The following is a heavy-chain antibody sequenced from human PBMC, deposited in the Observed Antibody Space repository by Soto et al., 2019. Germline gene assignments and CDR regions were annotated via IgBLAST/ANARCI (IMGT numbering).Heavy chain of an antibody. CDR3: ARYGGYCSGGSCSATNYYYYYGMDV. D-gene: IGHD2-15*01. Sequence: SGGSLRLSCAASGFTFDDYAMHWVRQAPGKGLEWVSGISWNSGSIGYADSVKGRFTISRDNAKNSLYLQMNSLRAEDTALYYCARYGGYCSGGSCSATNYYYYYGMDVWGQGTTVTVSS. V-gene: IGHV3-9*01. CDR1: GFTFDDYA. CDR2: ISWNSGSI. J-gene: IGHJ6*02.